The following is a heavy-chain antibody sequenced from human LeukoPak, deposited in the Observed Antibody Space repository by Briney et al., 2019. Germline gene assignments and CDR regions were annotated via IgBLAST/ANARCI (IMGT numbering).Heavy chain of an antibody. V-gene: IGHV4-34*01. J-gene: IGHJ4*02. CDR1: GGSFSGYY. CDR3: ARAAEYLGY. Sequence: SETLSLTCAVYGGSFSGYYWSWIRQPPGKGLEWIGEINHSGSTNYNPSLKSRVTISVDTSKNQFSLKPSSVTAADTAVYYCARAAEYLGYWGQGTLVTVSS. CDR2: INHSGST.